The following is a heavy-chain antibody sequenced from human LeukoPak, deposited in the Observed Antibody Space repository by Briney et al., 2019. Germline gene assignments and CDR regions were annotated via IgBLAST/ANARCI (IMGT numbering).Heavy chain of an antibody. V-gene: IGHV1-18*01. Sequence: ASVKVSRKASGYTFTSYGISWVRQAPGQGLEWMGWISAYNGNTNYAQKLQGRVTMTTDTSTSTAYMELRSLRSDDTAVYYCARDPRLVDSSGYSEPTQGWFDPWGQGTLVTVSS. CDR1: GYTFTSYG. J-gene: IGHJ5*02. D-gene: IGHD3-22*01. CDR2: ISAYNGNT. CDR3: ARDPRLVDSSGYSEPTQGWFDP.